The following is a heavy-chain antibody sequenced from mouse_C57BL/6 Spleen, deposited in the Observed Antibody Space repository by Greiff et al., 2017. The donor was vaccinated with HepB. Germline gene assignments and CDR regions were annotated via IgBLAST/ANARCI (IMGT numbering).Heavy chain of an antibody. V-gene: IGHV1-55*01. CDR2: IYPGSGST. D-gene: IGHD1-1*01. CDR3: ARKDYYGSSYEGYYAMDY. CDR1: GYTFTSYW. Sequence: VQLQQPGAELVKPGASVKMSCKASGYTFTSYWITWVKQRPGQGLEWIGDIYPGSGSTNYNEKFKSKATLTVDTSSSTAYMQLSSLTSEDSAVYYCARKDYYGSSYEGYYAMDYWGQGTSVTVSS. J-gene: IGHJ4*01.